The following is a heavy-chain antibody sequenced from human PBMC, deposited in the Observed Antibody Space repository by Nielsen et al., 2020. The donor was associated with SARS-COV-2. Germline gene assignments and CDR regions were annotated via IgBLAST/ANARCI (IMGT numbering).Heavy chain of an antibody. D-gene: IGHD3-3*01. CDR3: TTDRGIFGVARHFDY. Sequence: GGSLRLSCAASGFTFSNAWMSWVRQAPGKGLEWVGRIKSKADGGTTDYAAPVKGRFTISRDDSKNTLYLQMNSLKTEDTAVYFCTTDRGIFGVARHFDYWGQGTLVTVSS. CDR2: IKSKADGGTT. V-gene: IGHV3-15*01. CDR1: GFTFSNAW. J-gene: IGHJ4*02.